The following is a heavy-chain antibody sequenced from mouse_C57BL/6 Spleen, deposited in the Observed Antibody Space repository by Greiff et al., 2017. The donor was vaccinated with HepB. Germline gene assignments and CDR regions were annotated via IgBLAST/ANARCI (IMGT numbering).Heavy chain of an antibody. V-gene: IGHV1-55*01. J-gene: IGHJ4*01. D-gene: IGHD1-1*01. CDR2: IYPGSGST. CDR1: GYTFTIYW. Sequence: QVQLQQPGAELVKPGASVKMSCKASGYTFTIYWITWVKQRPGQGLEWIGDIYPGSGSTNYNEKFKSKATLTVDTSSSTAYMQLSSLTSEDSAVYYCAREDSLRGSSYSYAMDYWGQGTSVTVSS. CDR3: AREDSLRGSSYSYAMDY.